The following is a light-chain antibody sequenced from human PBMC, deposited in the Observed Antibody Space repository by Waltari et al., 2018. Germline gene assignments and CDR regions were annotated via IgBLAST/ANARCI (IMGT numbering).Light chain of an antibody. CDR3: QQYSNWPLT. CDR1: QSGSCE. Sequence: ETVMTQSPGTLSVSPGAIVTLSCMDRQSGSCELAWYQQKPGQTPRLLIYGASTGVTAIPARFSGSGSGTEFTLTISSLQPEDFAVYYCQQYSNWPLTFGGGTKVEVK. V-gene: IGKV3-15*01. CDR2: GAS. J-gene: IGKJ4*01.